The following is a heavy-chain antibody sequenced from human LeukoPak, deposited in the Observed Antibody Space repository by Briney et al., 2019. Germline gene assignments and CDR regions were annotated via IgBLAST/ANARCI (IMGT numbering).Heavy chain of an antibody. CDR2: INPTGGRA. CDR1: GYTFISYY. CDR3: AREYHASGSYAEGKLDY. V-gene: IGHV1-46*03. D-gene: IGHD3-10*01. Sequence: ASVKVSCKASGYTFISYYIHWVREAPGQGLEWMGFINPTGGRATYPQKFKGKVTMTRDTSTSTVCMELSSLTSADTAIYYCAREYHASGSYAEGKLDYWGQGTLVTVSS. J-gene: IGHJ4*02.